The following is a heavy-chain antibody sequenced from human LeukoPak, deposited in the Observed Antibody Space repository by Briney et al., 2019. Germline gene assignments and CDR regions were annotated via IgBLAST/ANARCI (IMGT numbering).Heavy chain of an antibody. D-gene: IGHD2-15*01. V-gene: IGHV4-34*01. CDR2: INHSGST. CDR1: GGSFSGYY. CDR3: ARGRGHNY. Sequence: SETLSLTCAVYGGSFSGYYWSWVRQPPGKGLEWIGEINHSGSTNYNPSLKSRVTISVDTSKNQFSLKLSSVTAADTAVYYCARGRGHNYWGQGTLVTVSS. J-gene: IGHJ4*02.